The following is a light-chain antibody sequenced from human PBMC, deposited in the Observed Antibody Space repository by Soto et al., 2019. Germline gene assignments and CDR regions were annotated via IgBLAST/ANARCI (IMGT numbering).Light chain of an antibody. CDR1: QSVISTY. J-gene: IGKJ3*01. Sequence: EIVLTQSPGTLSLSPGERATLSCRASQSVISTYLAWYQQKPGQAPRLLIYGASSRATGIPDRFSGSGSGTDFTLNISRMEPEDCAVYYCQQYGSSLFTLGPGTKVYI. CDR2: GAS. CDR3: QQYGSSLFT. V-gene: IGKV3-20*01.